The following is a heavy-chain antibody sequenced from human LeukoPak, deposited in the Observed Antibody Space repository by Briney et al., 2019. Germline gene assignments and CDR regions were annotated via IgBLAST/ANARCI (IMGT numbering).Heavy chain of an antibody. Sequence: GGSLRLSCAASGFMFSSNWMSWVRQAPGKGLEWVSVIYSGGSTYYADSVKGRFTISRDNSKNTLYLQMNSLRAEDTAVYYCAREMADAFDIWGQGTMVTVSS. V-gene: IGHV3-53*01. CDR3: AREMADAFDI. D-gene: IGHD5-24*01. CDR2: IYSGGST. CDR1: GFMFSSNW. J-gene: IGHJ3*02.